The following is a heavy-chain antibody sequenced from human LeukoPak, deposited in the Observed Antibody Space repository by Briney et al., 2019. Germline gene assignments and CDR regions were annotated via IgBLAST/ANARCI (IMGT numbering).Heavy chain of an antibody. CDR1: GGSISSRAYY. Sequence: SETLSLTCTVSGGSISSRAYYWGWIRQPPGKGLEWFGSIYYTGATYSSPSLKSRLTISLDTSENHFSLKLSSVTAADTAVYYCARQGDGGYSYGNFDSWGQGTLVAVSS. CDR2: IYYTGAT. CDR3: ARQGDGGYSYGNFDS. V-gene: IGHV4-39*01. J-gene: IGHJ4*02. D-gene: IGHD5-18*01.